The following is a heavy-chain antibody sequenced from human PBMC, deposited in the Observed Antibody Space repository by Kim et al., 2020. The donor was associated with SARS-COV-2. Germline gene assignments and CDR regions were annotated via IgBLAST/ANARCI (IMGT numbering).Heavy chain of an antibody. Sequence: GGSLRLSCAASGFTFSSYAMSWVRQAPGKGLEWVSAISGSGGSTYYADSVKGRFTISRDNSKNTLYLQMNSLRAEDTAVYYCATAGYCTSPSCYFYYYYGLDVWGQGTLVTVSS. V-gene: IGHV3-23*01. D-gene: IGHD2-2*01. CDR1: GFTFSSYA. CDR2: ISGSGGST. J-gene: IGHJ6*02. CDR3: ATAGYCTSPSCYFYYYYGLDV.